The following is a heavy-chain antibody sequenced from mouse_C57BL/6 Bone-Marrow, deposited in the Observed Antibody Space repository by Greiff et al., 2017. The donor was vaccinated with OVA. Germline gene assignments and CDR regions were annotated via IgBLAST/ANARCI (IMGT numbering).Heavy chain of an antibody. CDR2: ISYDGSN. CDR1: GYSITSGYY. D-gene: IGHD3-2*02. Sequence: EVQLQQSGPGLVKPSQSLSLTCSVTGYSITSGYYWNWIRQFPGNKLEWMGYISYDGSNNYNPSLKNRISITRDTSKNQFFLKLKSVTTEDTATYYCAREKTAQATSFAYWGQGTLVTVSA. J-gene: IGHJ3*01. V-gene: IGHV3-6*01. CDR3: AREKTAQATSFAY.